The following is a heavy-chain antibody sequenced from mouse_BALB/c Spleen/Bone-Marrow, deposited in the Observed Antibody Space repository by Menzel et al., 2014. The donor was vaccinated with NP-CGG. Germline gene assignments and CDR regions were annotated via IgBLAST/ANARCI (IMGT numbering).Heavy chain of an antibody. CDR3: ARRVWSRGGDY. V-gene: IGHV5-12-2*01. CDR2: ISNGGGST. CDR1: GFTFSSYT. J-gene: IGHJ4*01. D-gene: IGHD2-10*02. Sequence: EVKVVESGGGLVQPGGSLELSCAASGFTFSSYTMSWVRQTPEKRLERVAYISNGGGSTYYPDTVKGRFTISRDNAKNTLYLQMSSLKSEDTAMYYCARRVWSRGGDYWGQGTSVTVSS.